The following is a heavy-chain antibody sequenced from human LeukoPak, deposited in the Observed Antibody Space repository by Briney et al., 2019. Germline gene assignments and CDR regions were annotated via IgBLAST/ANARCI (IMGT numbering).Heavy chain of an antibody. CDR1: GFTFGAYG. V-gene: IGHV3-30*18. CDR3: AKEAATSQIDY. Sequence: GGSLRLSCAASGFTFGAYGMHWVRQVPVKGLGWLAVISHDGDTKYYEDSVKGRFTISRDNFKNTLSLQINSLKAEDTAVYYCAKEAATSQIDYWGQGTLVTVSS. J-gene: IGHJ4*02. D-gene: IGHD6-25*01. CDR2: ISHDGDTK.